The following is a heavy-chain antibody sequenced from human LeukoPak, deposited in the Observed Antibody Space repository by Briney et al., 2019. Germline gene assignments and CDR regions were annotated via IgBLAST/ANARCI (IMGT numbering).Heavy chain of an antibody. D-gene: IGHD5-18*01. CDR2: IYYSGST. CDR3: ASSETYTAMVKGYYFDY. V-gene: IGHV4-39*07. J-gene: IGHJ4*02. CDR1: GGSISSYY. Sequence: PSETLSLTCTVSGGSISSYYWGWIRQPPGKGLEWIGSIYYSGSTYYNPSLKSRVTISVDTSKNQFSLKLSSVTAADTAVYYCASSETYTAMVKGYYFDYWGQGTLVTVSS.